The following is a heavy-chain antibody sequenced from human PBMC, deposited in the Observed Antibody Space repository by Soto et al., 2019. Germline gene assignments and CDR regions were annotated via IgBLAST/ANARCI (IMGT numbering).Heavy chain of an antibody. V-gene: IGHV3-23*01. CDR1: GFTFSSYA. CDR2: ISGSGGST. Sequence: GGSLRLSCAASGFTFSSYAMSWVRQAPGKGLEWVSAISGSGGSTYYADSVKGRFTISRDNSKNTLYLQMNSLRAEDTAVYYCAKDSTDPILTTPYYYMDVWGKGTTVTVSS. J-gene: IGHJ6*03. CDR3: AKDSTDPILTTPYYYMDV. D-gene: IGHD4-4*01.